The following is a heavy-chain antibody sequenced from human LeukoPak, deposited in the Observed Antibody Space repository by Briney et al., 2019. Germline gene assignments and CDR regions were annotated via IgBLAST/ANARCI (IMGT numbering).Heavy chain of an antibody. Sequence: GSLRLSCAASGFTFSSYAMHWVRQAPGKGLEWVAVISSDGSHTYYVDSVKGRFTISRDNSKNTLYLQMNSLRAEDTAVYYCARQGVDYWGQGTLVTVSS. J-gene: IGHJ4*02. CDR2: ISSDGSHT. CDR1: GFTFSSYA. CDR3: ARQGVDY. V-gene: IGHV3-30*04.